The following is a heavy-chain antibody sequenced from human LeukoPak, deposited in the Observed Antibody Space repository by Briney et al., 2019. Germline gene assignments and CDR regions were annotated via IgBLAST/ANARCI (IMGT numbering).Heavy chain of an antibody. CDR1: GFTFSSYA. V-gene: IGHV3-23*01. J-gene: IGHJ6*02. CDR3: AKGDQDIVVVPAAIAYYGMDV. D-gene: IGHD2-2*02. CDR2: ISGSGGST. Sequence: GGSLRLSCAASGFTFSSYAMSWVRQAPGKGLEWVSAISGSGGSTYYADSVKGRFTISRDNSKNTLYLQMNSLRAEDTAVYYCAKGDQDIVVVPAAIAYYGMDVWGQGTTVTVSS.